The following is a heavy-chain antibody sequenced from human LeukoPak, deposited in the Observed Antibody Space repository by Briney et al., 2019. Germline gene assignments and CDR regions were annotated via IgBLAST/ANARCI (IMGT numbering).Heavy chain of an antibody. V-gene: IGHV4-61*02. J-gene: IGHJ5*02. CDR1: GGSISSGSYY. CDR3: ATHRGIAVAGTNHNWFDP. CDR2: IYTSGST. D-gene: IGHD6-19*01. Sequence: SQTLSLTCTVSGGSISSGSYYWSWIRQPAGKGLEWIGRIYTSGSTNYNPSLKSRVTISVDTSKNQFSLKLSSVTAADTAVYYCATHRGIAVAGTNHNWFDPWGQGTLVTVSS.